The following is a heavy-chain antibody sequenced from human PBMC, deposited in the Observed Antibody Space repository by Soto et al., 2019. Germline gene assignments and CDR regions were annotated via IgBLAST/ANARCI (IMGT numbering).Heavy chain of an antibody. CDR3: ASSAGWYAVHS. D-gene: IGHD6-19*01. CDR1: GDSVSSPYY. V-gene: IGHV4-4*02. CDR2: VFHTGTT. J-gene: IGHJ4*02. Sequence: QVQLQESGPGLVKPSGTLSLTCAVSGDSVSSPYYWCWVRQPPGKGLEWIGEVFHTGTTSYNPSLRSRVITSRDKSNNQFSLHLSSVTAADTAVYYCASSAGWYAVHSWGPGTLVIVSS.